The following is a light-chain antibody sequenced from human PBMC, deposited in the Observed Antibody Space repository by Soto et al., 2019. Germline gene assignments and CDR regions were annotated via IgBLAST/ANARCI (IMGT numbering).Light chain of an antibody. V-gene: IGLV2-14*01. CDR2: EVS. J-gene: IGLJ1*01. CDR1: SSDVGGYNY. Sequence: QSVLTQPASVSGSPGQSITISCTGTSSDVGGYNYVSWYQQQSGTAPKLMIHEVSNRPSGVSNRFSGSKSGNTASLTISGLQAEDEADYYCGSYTSSRAYVFGIGTKVTVL. CDR3: GSYTSSRAYV.